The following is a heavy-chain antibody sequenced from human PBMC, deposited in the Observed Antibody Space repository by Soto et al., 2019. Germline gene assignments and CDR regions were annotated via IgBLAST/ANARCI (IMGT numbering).Heavy chain of an antibody. J-gene: IGHJ5*02. V-gene: IGHV1-3*01. CDR2: INAGNGNT. Sequence: ASVKVSCKASGYTFTSYAMHWVRQAPGQRLEWMGWINAGNGNTKYSQKFQGRVTITRDTSASTAYMELSSLRSEDTAVYYCARDLYSSSSFPWFDPWGQGTLVTVSS. CDR1: GYTFTSYA. D-gene: IGHD6-6*01. CDR3: ARDLYSSSSFPWFDP.